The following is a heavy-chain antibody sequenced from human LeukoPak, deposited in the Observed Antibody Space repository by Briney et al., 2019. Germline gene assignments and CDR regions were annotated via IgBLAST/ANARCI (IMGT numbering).Heavy chain of an antibody. CDR3: ARGGRGSYYYYYYMDV. CDR2: IKQDGSEK. V-gene: IGHV3-7*01. Sequence: GGSLRLSCAASGFTFSSYWMSWVRQAPGKGLEWVANIKQDGSEKYYVDSVKGRFTISRDNAKNSLYLQMNSLRAEDTAVYYCARGGRGSYYYYYYMDVWGKGTTVTVSS. D-gene: IGHD1-26*01. CDR1: GFTFSSYW. J-gene: IGHJ6*03.